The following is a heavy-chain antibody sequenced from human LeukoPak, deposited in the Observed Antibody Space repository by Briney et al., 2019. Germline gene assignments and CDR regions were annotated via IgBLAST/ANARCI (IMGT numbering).Heavy chain of an antibody. Sequence: ASGKVCCTASGYTFTSYDINSVRQATGQGLGWMGWMNPNIGNTGYEQKFQGRVTMTRNTSISTAYMELSSLRSEDTAVYYCARGVDILTGYTSYFDYWGQGTLVTVSS. CDR3: ARGVDILTGYTSYFDY. D-gene: IGHD3-9*01. CDR1: GYTFTSYD. J-gene: IGHJ4*02. CDR2: MNPNIGNT. V-gene: IGHV1-8*01.